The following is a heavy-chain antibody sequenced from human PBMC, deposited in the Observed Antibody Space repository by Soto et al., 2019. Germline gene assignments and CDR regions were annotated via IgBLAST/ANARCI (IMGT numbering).Heavy chain of an antibody. Sequence: GGSLRLSCAASGFTFSSYAMSWVRQAPGKGLEWVSAISGSGGSTYYADSVKGRFTISRDNSKNTLYLQMNSLRAEDTAVYYCAKNRTPYDSSGYYYVASLDYWGQGTLVTVSS. CDR3: AKNRTPYDSSGYYYVASLDY. D-gene: IGHD3-22*01. J-gene: IGHJ4*02. V-gene: IGHV3-23*01. CDR2: ISGSGGST. CDR1: GFTFSSYA.